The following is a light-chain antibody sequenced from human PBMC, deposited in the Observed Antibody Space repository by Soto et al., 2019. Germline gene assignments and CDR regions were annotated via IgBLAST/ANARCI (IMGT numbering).Light chain of an antibody. Sequence: ASVGDRVTITCQASQDISSYLNWYQQKPGKAPKLLIYAASSLQSGVPSRFSGSGSGTDFTLTISSLQPEDFATYYCQQSYSTPRTFGQGTKVDIK. J-gene: IGKJ1*01. CDR1: QDISSY. CDR2: AAS. CDR3: QQSYSTPRT. V-gene: IGKV1-39*01.